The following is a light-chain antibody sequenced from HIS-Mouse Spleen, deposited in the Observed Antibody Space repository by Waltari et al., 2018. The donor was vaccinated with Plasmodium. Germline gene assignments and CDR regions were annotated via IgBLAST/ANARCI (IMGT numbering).Light chain of an antibody. CDR2: QDS. J-gene: IGLJ2*01. Sequence: SYELTQPPSVSVSPGQAASITCSGDKLGAKYACWYQQKPGQPPGLVIYQDSKRPSGIPERFSGSNSGNTATLTISGTQAMDEADYYCQAWDSSVVFGGGTKLTVL. CDR3: QAWDSSVV. CDR1: KLGAKY. V-gene: IGLV3-1*01.